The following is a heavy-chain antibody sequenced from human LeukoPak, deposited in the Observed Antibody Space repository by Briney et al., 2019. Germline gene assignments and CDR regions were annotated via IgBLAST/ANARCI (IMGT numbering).Heavy chain of an antibody. J-gene: IGHJ5*02. CDR1: GYTFTTYY. V-gene: IGHV1-46*01. CDR3: ARPHACSSTSCFDWFDP. D-gene: IGHD2-2*01. CDR2: INPGGGST. Sequence: ASVKVSSKASGYTFTTYYMHWLRQAPGQGLEWMGIINPGGGSTSYAQKFQGRVTMTRDTSTSTVYMELSSLRSEDTAVYYCARPHACSSTSCFDWFDPWGQGTLVTVSS.